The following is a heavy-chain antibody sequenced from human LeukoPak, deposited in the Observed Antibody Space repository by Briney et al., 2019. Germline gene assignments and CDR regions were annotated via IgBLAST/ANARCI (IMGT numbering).Heavy chain of an antibody. CDR1: GFTFDDYA. J-gene: IGHJ6*03. CDR2: ISWNSGSI. D-gene: IGHD3-10*01. Sequence: LPGRSLRLSCAASGFTFDDYAMHWVRQAPGKGLEWVSGISWNSGSIGYADSVKGRFTISRDNAKNSLYLQMNSLRAEDMALYYCAKDKASGGSGTEYYYMDVWGKSTTVTVSS. CDR3: AKDKASGGSGTEYYYMDV. V-gene: IGHV3-9*03.